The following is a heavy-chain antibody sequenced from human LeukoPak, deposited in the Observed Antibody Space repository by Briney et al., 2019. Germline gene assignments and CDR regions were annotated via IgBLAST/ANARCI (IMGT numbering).Heavy chain of an antibody. Sequence: SETLSLTCAFSGDAFSGGSASRIDGWSWVRQSPGKGLEWIAEIHRSGTAHYSPSLKSRVTISVDTFNEQISLTMTSVSAADTATYYCVAMPPFRFDPWGQGTLVIVSS. CDR3: VAMPPFRFDP. D-gene: IGHD2-2*01. CDR1: GDAFSGGSASRIDG. J-gene: IGHJ5*02. V-gene: IGHV4-4*02. CDR2: IHRSGTA.